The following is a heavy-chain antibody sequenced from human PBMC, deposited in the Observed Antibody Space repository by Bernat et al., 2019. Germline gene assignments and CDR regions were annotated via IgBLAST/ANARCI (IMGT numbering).Heavy chain of an antibody. CDR1: GFTVSSNY. Sequence: EVQLVESGGGLVQPGGSLRLSCAASGFTVSSNYMSWVRQAPGKGLEWVSVIYSGGSTYYADSAKGRFTITRDNSKNMLYLQMNSLSAEETAVYYCASAGSSKDFDYWGQGTLVTVSS. J-gene: IGHJ4*02. CDR3: ASAGSSKDFDY. CDR2: IYSGGST. D-gene: IGHD6-13*01. V-gene: IGHV3-66*01.